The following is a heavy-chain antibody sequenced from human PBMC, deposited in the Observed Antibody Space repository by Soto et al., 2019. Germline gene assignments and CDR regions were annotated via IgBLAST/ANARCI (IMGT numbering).Heavy chain of an antibody. CDR2: IYYSGST. V-gene: IGHV4-59*01. CDR3: ARDGRATGTTRSYYYGMDV. J-gene: IGHJ6*02. CDR1: GGSISSYY. D-gene: IGHD1-1*01. Sequence: PSETLSLTCTVSGGSISSYYWSWIRQPPGKGLEWIGYIYYSGSTNYNPSPKSRVTISVDTSKNQFSLKLSSVTAADTAVYYCARDGRATGTTRSYYYGMDVWGQGTTVTVSS.